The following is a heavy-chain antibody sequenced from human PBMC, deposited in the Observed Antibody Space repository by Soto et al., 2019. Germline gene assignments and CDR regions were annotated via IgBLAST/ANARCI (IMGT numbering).Heavy chain of an antibody. Sequence: QVQLQESGPGLVKPSETLSLTCTVSGGSIDGYNCAWIRQPPGKSLEWVGYVYYNGGSRYNPSLESRVTLSRDTSKSQFSLQLRSVTAADTAVYYCVRQGIGNLHGLVDVWGRGPTVTVSS. J-gene: IGHJ6*02. CDR1: GGSIDGYN. D-gene: IGHD2-15*01. CDR2: VYYNGGS. CDR3: VRQGIGNLHGLVDV. V-gene: IGHV4-59*08.